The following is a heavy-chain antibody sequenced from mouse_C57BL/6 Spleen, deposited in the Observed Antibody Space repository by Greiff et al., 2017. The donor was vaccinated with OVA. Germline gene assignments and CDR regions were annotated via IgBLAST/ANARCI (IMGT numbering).Heavy chain of an antibody. CDR2: INPSTGGT. CDR3: ARDYGSSYLYYAMDY. CDR1: GYSFTGYY. D-gene: IGHD1-1*01. J-gene: IGHJ4*01. Sequence: VQLQQSGPELVKPGASVEISCKASGYSFTGYYMNWVKQSPEKSLEWIGEINPSTGGTTYNQKFKAKATLTVDKSSSTAYMQLKSLTSEDSAVYYCARDYGSSYLYYAMDYWGQGTSVTVSS. V-gene: IGHV1-42*01.